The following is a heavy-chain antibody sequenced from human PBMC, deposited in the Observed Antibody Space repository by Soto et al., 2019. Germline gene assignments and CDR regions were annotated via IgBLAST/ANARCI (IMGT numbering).Heavy chain of an antibody. Sequence: PSETLSLTCTVSGGSISSYYWSWIRQPPGKGLEWIGYIYYSGSTNYNPSLKSRVTISVDTSKNQFSLKLSSVTAADTAVYYCATFPHGMEVWGQGTTVTVSS. V-gene: IGHV4-59*08. CDR1: GGSISSYY. CDR3: ATFPHGMEV. J-gene: IGHJ6*02. CDR2: IYYSGST.